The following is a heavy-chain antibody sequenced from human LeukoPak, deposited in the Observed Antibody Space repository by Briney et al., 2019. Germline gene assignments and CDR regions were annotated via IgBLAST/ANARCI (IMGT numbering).Heavy chain of an antibody. J-gene: IGHJ2*01. V-gene: IGHV3-9*01. Sequence: GGSLKLSCAASGFTFDDYAMHWVRQAPGKGLEWVSGISWNSGSIGYADSVKGRFTISRDNAKNSLYLQMNSLRAEDTALYYCAKESPAGYSSSWSPLVWYFDLWGRGTLVTVSS. CDR3: AKESPAGYSSSWSPLVWYFDL. CDR2: ISWNSGSI. D-gene: IGHD6-13*01. CDR1: GFTFDDYA.